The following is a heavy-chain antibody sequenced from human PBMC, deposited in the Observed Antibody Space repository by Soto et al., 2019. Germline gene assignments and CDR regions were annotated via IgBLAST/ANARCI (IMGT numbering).Heavy chain of an antibody. Sequence: EVQLLESGGGLVQPGGSLRLSCAASGFTFSSYAMSWVRQAPGKGLEWVSAISGSGGSTYYADSVKGRFTISRDNSKNTLYLQMNSLRAEDTAVYYCAKSDGFYNWNHGARGYYDMDVWGKGTTVTVSS. J-gene: IGHJ6*03. D-gene: IGHD1-20*01. CDR1: GFTFSSYA. V-gene: IGHV3-23*01. CDR3: AKSDGFYNWNHGARGYYDMDV. CDR2: ISGSGGST.